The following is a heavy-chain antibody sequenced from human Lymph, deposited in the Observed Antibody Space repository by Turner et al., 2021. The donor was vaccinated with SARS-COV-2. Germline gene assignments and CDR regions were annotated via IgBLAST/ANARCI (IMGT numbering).Heavy chain of an antibody. D-gene: IGHD3-3*01. CDR1: GFTFISYG. CDR2: ISYDGSNK. J-gene: IGHJ4*02. CDR3: AKGGGSGYLNFDY. Sequence: QVQLVESGGGVVQPGRSLRLSWAASGFTFISYGMHWVRQAPGKGLEWVAVISYDGSNKYYADSVKGRFTISRDNTKNTLYLQMNSLRVEDTAVYYCAKGGGSGYLNFDYWGQGTLVTVSS. V-gene: IGHV3-30*18.